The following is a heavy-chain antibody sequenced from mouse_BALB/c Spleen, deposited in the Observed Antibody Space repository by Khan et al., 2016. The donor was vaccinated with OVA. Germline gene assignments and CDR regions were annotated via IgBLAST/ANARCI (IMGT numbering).Heavy chain of an antibody. Sequence: EVELVESGGGLVQPGGSRKLSCAASGFTFSDYGMAWVRQAPGKGPEWVAFISDLAYTIYYADTVTGRFTISRENVKNTLYLEMSSLSAEDAAIYYCARGGGTAPFAYWGLGTLVTVSA. D-gene: IGHD1-2*01. CDR3: ARGGGTAPFAY. J-gene: IGHJ3*01. CDR1: GFTFSDYG. CDR2: ISDLAYTI. V-gene: IGHV5-15*02.